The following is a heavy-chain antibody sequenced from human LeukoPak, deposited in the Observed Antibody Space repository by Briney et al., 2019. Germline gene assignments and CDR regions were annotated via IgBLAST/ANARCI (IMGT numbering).Heavy chain of an antibody. D-gene: IGHD4-17*01. CDR2: IYYSGST. CDR1: GGSISSSSYY. CDR3: ARRGYYGDFDDAFDI. V-gene: IGHV4-39*07. Sequence: SETLSLTCTVSGGSISSSSYYWGWIRQPPGKGLEWIGSIYYSGSTYYNPSLKSRVTISVDTSKNQFSLKLSSVTAADTAVYYCARRGYYGDFDDAFDIWGQGTMVTVSS. J-gene: IGHJ3*02.